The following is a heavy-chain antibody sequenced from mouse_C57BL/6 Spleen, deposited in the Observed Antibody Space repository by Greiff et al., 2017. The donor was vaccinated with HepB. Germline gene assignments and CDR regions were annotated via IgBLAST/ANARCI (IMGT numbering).Heavy chain of an antibody. D-gene: IGHD1-1*01. CDR3: ARDRDYYGSSYIDY. Sequence: EVMLVESGGGLVKPGGSLKLSCAASGFTFSSYAMSWVRQTPEKRLEWVATISDGGSYTYYPDNVKGRFTISRDNAKNNLYLQMSHLKSEDTAMYYCARDRDYYGSSYIDYWGQGTTLTVSS. J-gene: IGHJ2*01. V-gene: IGHV5-4*01. CDR2: ISDGGSYT. CDR1: GFTFSSYA.